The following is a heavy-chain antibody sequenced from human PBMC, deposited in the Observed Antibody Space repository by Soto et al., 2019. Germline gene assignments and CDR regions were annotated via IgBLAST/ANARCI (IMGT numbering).Heavy chain of an antibody. CDR3: ARDGGDIVVGVDANYYYGLDV. J-gene: IGHJ6*02. CDR2: ISYDGSNK. D-gene: IGHD2-15*01. Sequence: TGGSQRLPCTGSEFTCVSHARHRIRQDPGKGLEWVAVISYDGSNKYYADSVTGRFTISRDNSKNTLYLQMNSLRAEDTAVYYCARDGGDIVVGVDANYYYGLDVSAQGPTLTVPS. V-gene: IGHV3-30-3*01. CDR1: EFTCVSHA.